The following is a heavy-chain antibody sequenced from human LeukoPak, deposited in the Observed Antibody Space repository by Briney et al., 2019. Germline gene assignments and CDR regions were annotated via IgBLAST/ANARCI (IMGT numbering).Heavy chain of an antibody. CDR3: ARVPYYVWGSYRYFQLDV. J-gene: IGHJ6*04. V-gene: IGHV1-8*01. CDR1: GYTFTSYD. D-gene: IGHD3-16*02. Sequence: ASVKVSCKASGYTFTSYDINWVRQATGQGLEWMGWMNPNSGNTGYAQKFQGRVTMTRNTSISTAYMELSSLRSEDTAVYYCARVPYYVWGSYRYFQLDVWAKGPRSPSPQ. CDR2: MNPNSGNT.